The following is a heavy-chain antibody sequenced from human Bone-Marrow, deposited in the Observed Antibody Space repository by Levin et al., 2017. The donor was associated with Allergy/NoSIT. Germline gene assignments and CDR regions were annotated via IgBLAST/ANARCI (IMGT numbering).Heavy chain of an antibody. D-gene: IGHD1-14*01. CDR1: GFTFSNSG. V-gene: IGHV3-23*01. CDR3: VKTGSAYDY. CDR2: ISGIDTST. J-gene: IGHJ4*02. Sequence: LSLTCAASGFTFSNSGMSWVRPAPGKGLEWVSLISGIDTSTYYADSVKGRFTISRDNSKNMLYLQMNTLRAEDTAVYFCVKTGSAYDYWGQGILVTVSS.